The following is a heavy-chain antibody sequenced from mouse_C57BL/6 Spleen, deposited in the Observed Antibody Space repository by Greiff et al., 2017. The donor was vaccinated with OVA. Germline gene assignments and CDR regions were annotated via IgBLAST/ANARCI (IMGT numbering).Heavy chain of an antibody. V-gene: IGHV1-59*01. CDR2: IDPSDSYT. CDR1: GYTFTSYW. CDR3: ATSYGYYESLAY. J-gene: IGHJ3*01. Sequence: QVQLQQPGAELVRPGTSVKLSCKASGYTFTSYWMHWVKQRPGQGLEWIGVIDPSDSYTNYNQKFKGKATLTVDTSSSTAYMQLSRLTSEDSAVYYCATSYGYYESLAYWGQGTLVTVSA. D-gene: IGHD2-3*01.